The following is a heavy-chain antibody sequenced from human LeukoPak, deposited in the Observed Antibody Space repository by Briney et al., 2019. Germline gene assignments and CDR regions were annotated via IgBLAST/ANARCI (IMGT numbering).Heavy chain of an antibody. CDR2: ISSNGGGT. J-gene: IGHJ4*02. CDR1: GFTFSSFA. CDR3: ARITEGYSYGGYFDY. V-gene: IGHV3-64*01. Sequence: GGSLRLSCAASGFTFSSFAMSWVRQAPGKGLEYVSAISSNGGGTYYANSVKGRFTISRDNSKDTLYLQVGSLRVEDMGVYYCARITEGYSYGGYFDYWGQGTLVTVSS. D-gene: IGHD5-18*01.